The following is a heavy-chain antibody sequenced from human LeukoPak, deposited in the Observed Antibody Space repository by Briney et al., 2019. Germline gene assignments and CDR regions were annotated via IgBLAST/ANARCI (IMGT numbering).Heavy chain of an antibody. D-gene: IGHD5-24*01. CDR2: IYYSGST. CDR3: ASLGGGYNGDY. CDR1: GGSISSSGYF. Sequence: SETLSLNCTVSGGSISSSGYFWGWIRQPPGKGLEWIGSIYYSGSTYYNSSLKSRVTISVDTSKNQFSLKLSSVTAADTAVYYCASLGGGYNGDYWGQGTLVTVSS. J-gene: IGHJ4*02. V-gene: IGHV4-39*01.